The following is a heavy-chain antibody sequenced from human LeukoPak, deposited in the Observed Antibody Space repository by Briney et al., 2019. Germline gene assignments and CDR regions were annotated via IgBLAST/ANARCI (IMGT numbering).Heavy chain of an antibody. CDR1: GFTFNDYA. Sequence: GGSLRLSCAASGFTFNDYAMHWVRQAPGKGLEWVSGISWNSGSIGYADSVKGRFTISRDNAKNSLFPQMNSLKSEDTAMYYCTKDLPFTRGGVIVYWGQGTLVSVSS. V-gene: IGHV3-9*01. CDR2: ISWNSGSI. CDR3: TKDLPFTRGGVIVY. J-gene: IGHJ4*02. D-gene: IGHD3-16*01.